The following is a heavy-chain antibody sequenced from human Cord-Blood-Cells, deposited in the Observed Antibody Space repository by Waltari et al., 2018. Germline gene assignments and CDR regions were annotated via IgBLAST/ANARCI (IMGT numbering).Heavy chain of an antibody. V-gene: IGHV1-8*01. CDR1: GYTFTSDD. CDR2: MNPNSGNT. D-gene: IGHD6-13*01. J-gene: IGHJ5*02. Sequence: QVQLVQSGAEVKKPGASVKVSCKASGYTFTSDDINWVRVATGHGLEWMGWMNPNSGNTGYAQKFQGRVTMTRNTSISTAYMGLSSLRSEDTAVYYCARAAQQLVGRVDWFDPWGQGTLVTVSS. CDR3: ARAAQQLVGRVDWFDP.